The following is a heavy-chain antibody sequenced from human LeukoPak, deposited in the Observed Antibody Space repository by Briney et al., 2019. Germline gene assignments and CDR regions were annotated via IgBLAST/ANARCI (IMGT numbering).Heavy chain of an antibody. CDR2: ISSSGSTI. CDR3: ATAVGGYYYYFDY. Sequence: GGSLRLSCAASGFTFSSYEMNWVRQAPGKGLEWVSYISSSGSTIYYADSVKGRFTISRDNAKNSLYLQMNSLRAEDTAVYYCATAVGGYYYYFDYWGQGTLVTVSS. J-gene: IGHJ4*02. D-gene: IGHD3-22*01. CDR1: GFTFSSYE. V-gene: IGHV3-48*03.